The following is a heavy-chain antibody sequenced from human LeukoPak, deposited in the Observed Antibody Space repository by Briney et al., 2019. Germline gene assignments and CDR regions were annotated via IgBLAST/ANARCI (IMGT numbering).Heavy chain of an antibody. CDR1: GFTFSSYA. D-gene: IGHD6-6*01. V-gene: IGHV3-30-3*02. Sequence: PGRSLRLSCAASGFTFSSYAMHWVRQAPGKGLEWVAVISYDGSNKYYADSVKGRFTISRDNSKNTLYLQMNSLRAEDTAVYYCAKDPCRASSGLVDYWGQGTLVTVSS. J-gene: IGHJ4*02. CDR2: ISYDGSNK. CDR3: AKDPCRASSGLVDY.